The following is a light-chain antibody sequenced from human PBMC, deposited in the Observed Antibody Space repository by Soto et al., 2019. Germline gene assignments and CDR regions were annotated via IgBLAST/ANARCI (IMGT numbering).Light chain of an antibody. CDR2: RND. J-gene: IGLJ2*01. CDR3: AAWDDSLSGRVV. Sequence: QSVLTQPPSAPGTPGQTVTISCSGSSSNIGNNYVYWYQMVPGTAPKLLIYRNDQRPSGVPDRFSGSRSGPSASLAISGLRSGDGADYYCAAWDDSLSGRVVFGGGTQLTVL. CDR1: SSNIGNNY. V-gene: IGLV1-47*01.